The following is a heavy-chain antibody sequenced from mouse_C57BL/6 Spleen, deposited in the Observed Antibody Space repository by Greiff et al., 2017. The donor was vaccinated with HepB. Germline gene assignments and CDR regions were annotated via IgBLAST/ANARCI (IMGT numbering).Heavy chain of an antibody. D-gene: IGHD1-1*01. CDR3: ASTERDSYSFRG. CDR1: GYTFTSYW. J-gene: IGHJ2*01. V-gene: IGHV1-61*01. CDR2: IYPSDSET. Sequence: QVQLQQPGAELVRPGSSVKLSCKASGYTFTSYWMDWVKQRPGQGLEWIGNIYPSDSETHYNQKFKDKATLTVDKSSSTAYMQLSSLTSEDSAVYYGASTERDSYSFRGWGQGTTLSVSS.